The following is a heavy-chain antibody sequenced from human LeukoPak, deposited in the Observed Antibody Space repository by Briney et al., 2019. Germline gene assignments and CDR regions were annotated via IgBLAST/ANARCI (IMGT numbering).Heavy chain of an antibody. Sequence: ASVKVSCKASGYTFTSYYLHWVRQAPGQGLEWMGIINPSGGRTSNAQKFQGRVTMTRDMSTSTVYMELSGLRSDDTAVYYCAGDVRVRKNHDSSIWNRPLDCFDYWREGTLVSV. J-gene: IGHJ4*02. D-gene: IGHD6-13*01. V-gene: IGHV1-46*01. CDR1: GYTFTSYY. CDR3: AGDVRVRKNHDSSIWNRPLDCFDY. CDR2: INPSGGRT.